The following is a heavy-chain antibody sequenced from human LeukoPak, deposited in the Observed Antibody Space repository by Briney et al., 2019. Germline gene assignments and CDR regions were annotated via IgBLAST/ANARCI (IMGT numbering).Heavy chain of an antibody. CDR3: ARFRRSAQSY. V-gene: IGHV3-7*01. D-gene: IGHD2-15*01. CDR1: GFTFSTYW. CDR2: IGPDGSDK. J-gene: IGHJ4*02. Sequence: GGSLILSCAASGFTFSTYWMSWVRQAPGKGLEWVANIGPDGSDKQYVDSMKGRFTISRDNAQNSVYLHMNSLTAEDTAVYYCARFRRSAQSYWGQGILVTVSS.